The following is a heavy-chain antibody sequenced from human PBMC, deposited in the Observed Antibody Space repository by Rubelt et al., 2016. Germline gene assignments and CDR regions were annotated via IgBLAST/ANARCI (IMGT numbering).Heavy chain of an antibody. Sequence: EVQLVESGGGLVQPGGSLRLSCAASGFTFSSYWMSWVRQAPGKGLEWVANITQDGSEKYYVDSVKGRFTISRDKAKNSLELQMNSLRAEDTAVYYCARGKCSSTSCYRIDAFDIWGQGTMVTVSS. CDR3: ARGKCSSTSCYRIDAFDI. CDR2: ITQDGSEK. V-gene: IGHV3-7*01. CDR1: GFTFSSYW. J-gene: IGHJ3*02. D-gene: IGHD2-2*02.